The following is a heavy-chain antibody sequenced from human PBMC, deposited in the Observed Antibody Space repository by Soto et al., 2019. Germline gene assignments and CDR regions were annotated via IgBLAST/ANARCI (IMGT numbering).Heavy chain of an antibody. D-gene: IGHD2-15*01. J-gene: IGHJ4*02. CDR1: GYTFTSYG. Sequence: ASVKVSCKASGYTFTSYGISWVRQAPGQGLEWMGWTSAYNGNTNYAQKLQGRVTMTTDTSTSTAYMELRSLRSDDTAVYYCARDGFVGVVVVAATPNDYWGQGTLVTVSS. CDR2: TSAYNGNT. CDR3: ARDGFVGVVVVAATPNDY. V-gene: IGHV1-18*04.